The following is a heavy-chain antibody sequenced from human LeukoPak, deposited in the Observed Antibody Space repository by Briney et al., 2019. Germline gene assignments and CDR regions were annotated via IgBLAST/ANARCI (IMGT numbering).Heavy chain of an antibody. CDR3: ARDPYDYVWGSYRPENFDY. CDR1: GFTVSSNY. Sequence: GGSLRLSCAASGFTVSSNYMSWVRQAPGKGLEWVSVIYSGGSTYYADSVKGRFTISRDNSKNTLYLQMNSLRAEDTAVYYCARDPYDYVWGSYRPENFDYWGQGTLVTVSS. V-gene: IGHV3-66*01. J-gene: IGHJ4*02. D-gene: IGHD3-16*02. CDR2: IYSGGST.